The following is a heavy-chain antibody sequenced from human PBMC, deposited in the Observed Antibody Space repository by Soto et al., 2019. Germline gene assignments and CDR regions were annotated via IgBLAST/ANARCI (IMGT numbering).Heavy chain of an antibody. V-gene: IGHV1-69*06. CDR1: GGTFSSYA. D-gene: IGHD2-15*01. Sequence: GASVKVSCKASGGTFSSYAISWVRQAPGQGLEWMGGIIPIFGTANYAQKFQGRVTITADKSTSTAYMEPSSLRSEDTAVYYCARALDIVVDQRFNPWGQGTLVTVSS. CDR2: IIPIFGTA. CDR3: ARALDIVVDQRFNP. J-gene: IGHJ5*02.